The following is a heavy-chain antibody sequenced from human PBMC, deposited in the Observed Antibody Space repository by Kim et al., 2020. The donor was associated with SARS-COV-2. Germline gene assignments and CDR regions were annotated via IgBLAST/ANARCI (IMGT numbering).Heavy chain of an antibody. V-gene: IGHV3-21*01. CDR3: ARDCLYIGRIFDY. Sequence: LSLTCAASGFTFSSYSMNWVRQAPGKGLEWVSSISSSSSYIYYADSVKGRFTISRDNAKNSLYLQMNSLRAEETAVYYCARDCLYIGRIFDYWGRGTPDSVSS. CDR2: ISSSSSYI. J-gene: IGHJ4*02. D-gene: IGHD1-26*01. CDR1: GFTFSSYS.